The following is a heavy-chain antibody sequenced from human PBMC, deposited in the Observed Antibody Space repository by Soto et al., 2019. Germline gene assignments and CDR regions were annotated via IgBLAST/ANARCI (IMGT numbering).Heavy chain of an antibody. CDR1: GGSISSSSYY. CDR2: IYYSGTT. J-gene: IGHJ4*02. CDR3: ARPRGYYDILSGYYTELNFDY. D-gene: IGHD3-9*01. V-gene: IGHV4-39*01. Sequence: SETLSLTCTVSGGSISSSSYYWGWIRQPPGKGLEWIGSIYYSGTTYYNPSLKSRVTISVDTSKNQFSLKLSSVTAADTAVYYCARPRGYYDILSGYYTELNFDYWGQGTPVTAPQ.